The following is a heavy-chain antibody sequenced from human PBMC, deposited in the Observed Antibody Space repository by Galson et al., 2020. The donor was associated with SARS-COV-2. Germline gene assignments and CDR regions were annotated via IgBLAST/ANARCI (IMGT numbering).Heavy chain of an antibody. Sequence: SDPTLVKPTQTLTLTCTFSGFSLSTSGVGVGWIRQPPGKALEWLALIYWNDDKRYSPSLKSRLTITKDTSKNQVVLTMTNMDPVDTATYYCANRGTYYDILTGYYSMADWYFDLWGRGTLVTVSS. J-gene: IGHJ2*01. D-gene: IGHD3-9*01. CDR3: ANRGTYYDILTGYYSMADWYFDL. CDR2: IYWNDDK. CDR1: GFSLSTSGVG. V-gene: IGHV2-5*01.